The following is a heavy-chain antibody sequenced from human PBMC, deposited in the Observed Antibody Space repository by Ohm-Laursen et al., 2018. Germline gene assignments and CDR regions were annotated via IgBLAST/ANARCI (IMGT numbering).Heavy chain of an antibody. D-gene: IGHD2-8*01. CDR3: AKERFPQRANGLDI. CDR1: GFTFSSYG. J-gene: IGHJ3*02. V-gene: IGHV3-30*18. CDR2: ISYDGKKQ. Sequence: SSLRLSCAASGFTFSSYGMNWVRQAPGKGLEWVAVISYDGKKQYYGDSVKGRFTISRDNSKNTLYLQMNSLSAEDTAVYYCAKERFPQRANGLDIWGQGTMATVSS.